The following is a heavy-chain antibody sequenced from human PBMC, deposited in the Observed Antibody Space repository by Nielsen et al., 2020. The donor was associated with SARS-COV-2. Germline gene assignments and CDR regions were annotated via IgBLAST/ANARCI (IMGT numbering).Heavy chain of an antibody. V-gene: IGHV3-48*03. CDR2: ISSSGSTI. CDR1: GFTFSSYE. J-gene: IGHJ4*02. D-gene: IGHD6-13*01. Sequence: GGSLRLSCAASGFTFSSYEMNWVRQAPGKGLEWVSYISSSGSTIYYADSVKGRFTISRDNAKNSLYLQMNSLRAEDTAVYYCARGSQLVRERSFDYWGQGTLVTVSS. CDR3: ARGSQLVRERSFDY.